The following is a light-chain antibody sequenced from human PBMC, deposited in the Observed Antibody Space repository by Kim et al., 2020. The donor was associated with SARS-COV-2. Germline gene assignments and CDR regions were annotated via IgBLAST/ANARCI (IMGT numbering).Light chain of an antibody. J-gene: IGLJ3*02. Sequence: GQSVPVSCTGTSSDIGFYNYVSWYQQQPGRTPKLMIFDVNKRPSGVPGRFSGSKSGNTASLTISGLQADDEADYYCCSYAASYTWVFGGGTKVTVL. CDR3: CSYAASYTWV. CDR2: DVN. V-gene: IGLV2-11*03. CDR1: SSDIGFYNY.